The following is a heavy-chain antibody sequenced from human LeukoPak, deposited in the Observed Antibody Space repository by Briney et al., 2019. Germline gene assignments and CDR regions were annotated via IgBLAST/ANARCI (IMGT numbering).Heavy chain of an antibody. J-gene: IGHJ3*02. V-gene: IGHV1-3*01. CDR3: ARVGSGKTGNAFDI. CDR2: INAGNGNT. CDR1: GYTFTSYA. Sequence: ASVKVSCKASGYTFTSYAMHWVRQAPGQRLEWMGWINAGNGNTKYSQKFQGRVTITRDTSASTAYMELSSLRSEDTAVYYCARVGSGKTGNAFDIWGQGTMVIVSS. D-gene: IGHD3-10*01.